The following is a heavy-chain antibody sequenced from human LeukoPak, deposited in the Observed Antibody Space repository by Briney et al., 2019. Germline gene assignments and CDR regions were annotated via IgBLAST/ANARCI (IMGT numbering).Heavy chain of an antibody. CDR2: MSDDGSEK. Sequence: PGRALTLSCTASGFTLSRFAMHWVRQAPGKGLEWLGHMSDDGSEKHYVDSVRGRFTIPRDPSKNTLYLEMTSLRTEDTAVYYCARDGGYSYKPSYFDYWGQGTLVTVSS. D-gene: IGHD5-18*01. CDR3: ARDGGYSYKPSYFDY. J-gene: IGHJ4*02. CDR1: GFTLSRFA. V-gene: IGHV3-30-3*01.